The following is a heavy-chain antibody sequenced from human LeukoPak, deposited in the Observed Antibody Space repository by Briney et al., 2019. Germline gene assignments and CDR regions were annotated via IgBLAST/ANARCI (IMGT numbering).Heavy chain of an antibody. J-gene: IGHJ5*02. CDR1: GGSISSYY. CDR2: IYYSGSA. Sequence: SETLSLTCTVSGGSISSYYWSWLRQPPGKGLGWLGYIYYSGSANYNPSLKSRVTISVDTSKNQFSLKLSSVTAADTAVYYCARGAPRDYIWGSYRYDWFDPWGQGTLVTVSS. D-gene: IGHD3-16*02. V-gene: IGHV4-59*01. CDR3: ARGAPRDYIWGSYRYDWFDP.